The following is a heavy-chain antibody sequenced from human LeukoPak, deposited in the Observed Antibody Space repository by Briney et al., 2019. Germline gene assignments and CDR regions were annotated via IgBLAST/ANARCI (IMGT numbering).Heavy chain of an antibody. J-gene: IGHJ4*02. CDR3: ARTITMVRGVIIYPNYFDY. CDR2: IYPGDSDT. Sequence: GDSLKISCKGSGYSFTTNWIGWVRQMPGKGLEWMGIIYPGDSDTKYSPSFQGQVTISADKSISTAYLQWSSLKASDTAMCYCARTITMVRGVIIYPNYFDYWGQGTLVTVSS. V-gene: IGHV5-51*01. D-gene: IGHD3-10*01. CDR1: GYSFTTNW.